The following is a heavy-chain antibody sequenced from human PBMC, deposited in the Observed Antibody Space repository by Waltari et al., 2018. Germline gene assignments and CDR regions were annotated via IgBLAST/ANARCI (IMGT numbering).Heavy chain of an antibody. J-gene: IGHJ4*02. CDR3: VRGYPDIVATISDY. CDR1: RSSISTNNYY. Sequence: QLQLQESGPGLVKPSETLSLTCTVSRSSISTNNYYWGWVRQPPGKGLEWIGSFYKSGTTYYNPSLKSRVTISVDTSNNQFSLKLNSVTAADTAVYYCVRGYPDIVATISDYWGQGTLVIVSS. D-gene: IGHD5-12*01. V-gene: IGHV4-39*07. CDR2: FYKSGTT.